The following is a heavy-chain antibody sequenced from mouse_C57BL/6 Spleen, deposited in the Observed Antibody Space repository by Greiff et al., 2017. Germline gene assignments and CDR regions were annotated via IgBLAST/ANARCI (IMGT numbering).Heavy chain of an antibody. J-gene: IGHJ2*01. CDR3: TRKGLYFDY. D-gene: IGHD3-3*01. CDR2: IDPETGGT. V-gene: IGHV1-15*01. CDR1: GYTFTDYE. Sequence: VQLQQSGAELVRPGASVTLSCKASGYTFTDYEMHWVKQTPVHGLEWIGAIDPETGGTAYNQKFKGKAILTADKSSSTAYMELRSLTSEDSAVYYCTRKGLYFDYWGQGTTLTASS.